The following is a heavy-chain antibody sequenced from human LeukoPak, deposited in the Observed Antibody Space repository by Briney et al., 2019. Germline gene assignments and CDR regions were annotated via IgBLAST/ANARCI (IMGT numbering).Heavy chain of an antibody. V-gene: IGHV1-2*02. J-gene: IGHJ5*02. Sequence: GASVKVSCKASRYTFTGYYMHWVRQAPGQGLEWMGWINPNSGGTNYAQKFQGRVTLTTETSISTAYMDLTSLRSDDTAVYYCARDGGGYCSGGSCYVADWFDPWGQGTLVTVSS. D-gene: IGHD2-15*01. CDR1: RYTFTGYY. CDR3: ARDGGGYCSGGSCYVADWFDP. CDR2: INPNSGGT.